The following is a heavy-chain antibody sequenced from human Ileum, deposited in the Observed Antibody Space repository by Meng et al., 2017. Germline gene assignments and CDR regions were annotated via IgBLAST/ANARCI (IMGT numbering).Heavy chain of an antibody. J-gene: IGHJ4*02. Sequence: QPQLHAPRPVMAKPGATCSLPVRVPVSSISRSIGWCWVRQPPGKGLEWIGEIFQSGSTNYNPSLKSRVSISVDKSKNHLSLSLSSVTAADTAVYYCAKAAAYNLDIWGQGTLVTVSS. CDR1: VSSISRSIG. D-gene: IGHD1-14*01. V-gene: IGHV4-4*02. CDR2: IFQSGST. CDR3: AKAAAYNLDI.